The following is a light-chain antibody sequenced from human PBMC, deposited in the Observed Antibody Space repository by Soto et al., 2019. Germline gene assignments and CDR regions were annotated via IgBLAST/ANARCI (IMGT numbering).Light chain of an antibody. CDR1: QSVRSNY. V-gene: IGKV3D-20*02. CDR2: DAS. J-gene: IGKJ5*01. CDR3: QQRSNWPPIT. Sequence: EIVFTQSPCTLSLSPGERATLSCRASQSVRSNYLAWYQQRPGQAPRLLIYDASSRATGVPDRFSGSGSGTDFTLTISRLEPEDFAVYYCQQRSNWPPITFGQGTRLEIK.